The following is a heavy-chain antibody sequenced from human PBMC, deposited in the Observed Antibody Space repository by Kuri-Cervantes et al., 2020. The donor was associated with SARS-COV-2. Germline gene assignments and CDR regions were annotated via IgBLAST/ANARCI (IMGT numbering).Heavy chain of an antibody. CDR2: INHSGST. Sequence: CAASRFTFSSCAMRWVRQAPGKGLEWIGEINHSGSTNYNPSLKSRVTISVDTSKNQFSLKLSSVTAADTAVYYCARESSRDGYNLGGGYWGQGTLVTVSS. CDR3: ARESSRDGYNLGGGY. V-gene: IGHV4-34*01. J-gene: IGHJ4*02. CDR1: RFTFSSCA. D-gene: IGHD5-24*01.